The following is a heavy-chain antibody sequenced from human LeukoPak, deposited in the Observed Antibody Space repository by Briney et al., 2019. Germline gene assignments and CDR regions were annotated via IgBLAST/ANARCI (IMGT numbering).Heavy chain of an antibody. CDR3: AKVTAAVLSTVTPFDY. CDR1: GFTFSSYW. Sequence: SGGSLRLSCAASGFTFSSYWMSWVRQAPGKGLEWVSAISGSGGSTYYADSVKGRFTISRDNSKNTLYLQMNSLRAEDTAVYYCAKVTAAVLSTVTPFDYWGQGTLVTVSS. J-gene: IGHJ4*02. CDR2: ISGSGGST. D-gene: IGHD6-13*01. V-gene: IGHV3-23*01.